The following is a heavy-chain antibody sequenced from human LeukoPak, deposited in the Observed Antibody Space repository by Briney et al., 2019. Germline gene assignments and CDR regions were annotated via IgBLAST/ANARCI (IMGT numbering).Heavy chain of an antibody. CDR2: IYHSGST. D-gene: IGHD3-10*01. V-gene: IGHV4-30-2*01. CDR3: ARGVRRVNDAFDI. CDR1: GGSISSGGYS. Sequence: SETLSLTCAVSGGSISSGGYSWSWIRQPPGKGLEWIGYIYHSGSTYYNPSLKSRVTISVDTSKNQFSLKLSSVTAADTAVYYCARGVRRVNDAFDIWGQGTMVTVSS. J-gene: IGHJ3*02.